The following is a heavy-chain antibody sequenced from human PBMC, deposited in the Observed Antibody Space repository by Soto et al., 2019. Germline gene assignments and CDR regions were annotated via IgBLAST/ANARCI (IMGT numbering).Heavy chain of an antibody. CDR2: ISYDGSNK. J-gene: IGHJ4*02. D-gene: IGHD2-2*01. CDR3: ARGGNACSSTSCPQGKQLVWSVDY. CDR1: GFTFSSCA. Sequence: PGGSLRLSCAASGFTFSSCAMHWVRQAPGKGLEWVAVISYDGSNKYYADSVKGRFTISRDNSKNTLYLQMNSLRAEDTAVYYCARGGNACSSTSCPQGKQLVWSVDYWGQGTLVTVSS. V-gene: IGHV3-30-3*01.